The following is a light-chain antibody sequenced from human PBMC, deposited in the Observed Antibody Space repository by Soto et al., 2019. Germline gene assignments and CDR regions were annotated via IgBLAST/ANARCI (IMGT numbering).Light chain of an antibody. CDR2: DTT. CDR1: TGAVTNEHF. J-gene: IGLJ3*02. Sequence: QTVVTQEPSLTVSPGGTVILTCGSSTGAVTNEHFPYWFQQKPGQAPMTLIYDTTNKQSSTPARFSGSLLGGKAVMTLSGAQPEDEADYYCLLYYGGPRVFGGGTKLTVL. CDR3: LLYYGGPRV. V-gene: IGLV7-46*01.